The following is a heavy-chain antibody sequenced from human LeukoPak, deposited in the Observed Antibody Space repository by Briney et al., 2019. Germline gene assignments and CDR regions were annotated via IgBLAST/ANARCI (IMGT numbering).Heavy chain of an antibody. D-gene: IGHD5-24*01. CDR2: INIGGTNT. Sequence: PGGALRLSCAASGFTFNDYYKSWVRQAPGKGLEWLSYINIGGTNTHYADSVKGRFTISRDNAKKSLYLEMNNLRAEDTAVTDGAGFDTWGQGVLVTVSS. CDR1: GFTFNDYY. V-gene: IGHV3-11*01. J-gene: IGHJ5*02. CDR3: AGFDT.